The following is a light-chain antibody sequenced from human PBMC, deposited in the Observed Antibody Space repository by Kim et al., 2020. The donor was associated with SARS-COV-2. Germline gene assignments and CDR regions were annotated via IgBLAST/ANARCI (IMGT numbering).Light chain of an antibody. CDR1: KLGDKY. Sequence: SYELTQPPSVSVSPGQTASITCSGDKLGDKYACWYQQKPGQSPVLVIYQDSKRTSGIPERFFGSNSGNTATLTISGTQAMDEADYYCQAWDSSTAVFGTGTKVTVL. CDR3: QAWDSSTAV. CDR2: QDS. J-gene: IGLJ1*01. V-gene: IGLV3-1*01.